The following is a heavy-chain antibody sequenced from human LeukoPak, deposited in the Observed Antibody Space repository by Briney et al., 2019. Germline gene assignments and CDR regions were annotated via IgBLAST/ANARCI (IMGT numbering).Heavy chain of an antibody. J-gene: IGHJ4*02. CDR2: IYYSGST. CDR3: ARANDLGHFDY. CDR1: GGSISSGDYY. V-gene: IGHV4-30-4*08. Sequence: SETLSLTCTVSGGSISSGDYYWSWIRQPPGKGLEWIGYIYYSGSTYYNPSLKSRVTISVDTSKDQFSLKLSSVTAADTAVYYCARANDLGHFDYWGQGTLVTVSS.